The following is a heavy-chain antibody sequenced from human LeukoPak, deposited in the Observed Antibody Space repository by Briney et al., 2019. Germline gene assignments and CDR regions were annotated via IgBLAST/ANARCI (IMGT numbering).Heavy chain of an antibody. V-gene: IGHV4-4*02. Sequence: SGTLSLTCAVSGGSISSSNWWSWVRQPPGKGLEWIGEIYHSGSTNYNPSLKSRVTISVDKSKNQFSLKLSPVTAADTAVYYCARRGSGWYFPSDYWGQGTLVTVSS. CDR1: GGSISSSNW. J-gene: IGHJ4*02. CDR2: IYHSGST. D-gene: IGHD6-19*01. CDR3: ARRGSGWYFPSDY.